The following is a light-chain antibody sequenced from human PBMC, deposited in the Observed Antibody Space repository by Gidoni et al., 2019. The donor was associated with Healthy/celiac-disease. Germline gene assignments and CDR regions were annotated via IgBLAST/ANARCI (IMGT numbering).Light chain of an antibody. CDR1: QGISSY. CDR3: QQLNSYPIT. CDR2: AAS. V-gene: IGKV1-9*01. J-gene: IGKJ5*01. Sequence: IQLTPSPSFLSASVGDRVTITCRASQGISSYLAWYQQKPGKAPKLLIYAASTLQSGVPSRFSGSGSGTEFTLTISSLQPEDFATYYCQQLNSYPITFXQXTRLEI.